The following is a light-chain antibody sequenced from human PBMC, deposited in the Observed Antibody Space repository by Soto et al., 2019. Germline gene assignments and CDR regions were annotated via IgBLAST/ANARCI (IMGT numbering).Light chain of an antibody. CDR2: ATS. CDR3: QLGYSTGFT. V-gene: IGKV1-39*01. J-gene: IGKJ3*01. Sequence: IQLTQSPSSLSASVGDRVTITCRASQSISSYLNWYQQKPGKAPKLIIYATSSLQSAVPTRFSGSGSGSDFTLTIRRLRPEDFASYYCQLGYSTGFTFGPGTYVDIK. CDR1: QSISSY.